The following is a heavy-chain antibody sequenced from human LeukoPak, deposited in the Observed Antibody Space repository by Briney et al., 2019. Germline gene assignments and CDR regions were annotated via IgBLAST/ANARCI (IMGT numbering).Heavy chain of an antibody. CDR3: ARGWSSVSYYFQY. J-gene: IGHJ4*02. CDR2: ISGGGTT. CDR1: GFTFNNYA. V-gene: IGHV3-23*01. Sequence: GGSLRLSCETSGFTFNNYAVSWVRQAPGKGLKWVPSISGGGTTYYADPVKGRFTISRDSSQNTLYLQMNSLRAEDAAVYFCARGWSSVSYYFQYWGQGTLVTVSS. D-gene: IGHD6-13*01.